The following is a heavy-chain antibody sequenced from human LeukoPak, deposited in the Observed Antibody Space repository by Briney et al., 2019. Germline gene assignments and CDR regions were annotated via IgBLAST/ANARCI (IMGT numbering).Heavy chain of an antibody. V-gene: IGHV1-8*01. CDR1: GYTFTSYD. CDR2: MNPNSGNT. Sequence: GASVKVSCKASGYTFTSYDINWVRQATGQGLEWMGWMNPNSGNTGYAQKFQGRVTMTRNTSISTAYMELSSLRSEDTAVYYCASRPSCSSTSCQGHASDIWAQGTILTVSS. J-gene: IGHJ3*02. D-gene: IGHD2-2*01. CDR3: ASRPSCSSTSCQGHASDI.